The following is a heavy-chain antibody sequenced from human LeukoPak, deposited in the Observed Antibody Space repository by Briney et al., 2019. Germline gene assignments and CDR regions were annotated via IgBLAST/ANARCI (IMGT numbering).Heavy chain of an antibody. V-gene: IGHV5-51*01. D-gene: IGHD6-6*01. CDR3: ARSIAARPPEYYYYYYGMDV. CDR1: GYSFTSYW. J-gene: IGHJ6*02. CDR2: IYPGDSDT. Sequence: PGESLKISCKGSGYSFTSYWIGWVRQMPGKGLEWMGIIYPGDSDTRYSPSFQGQVTISADKSISTAYLQWSSLKASDTAMYYCARSIAARPPEYYYYYYGMDVWGQGTTVTVSS.